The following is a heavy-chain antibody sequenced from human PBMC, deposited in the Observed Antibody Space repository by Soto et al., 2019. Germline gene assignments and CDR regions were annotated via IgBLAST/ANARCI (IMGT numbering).Heavy chain of an antibody. Sequence: ASVKVSCKASVGTFSSYVISWVRQAPGQGLEWMGGIIPIFGTANYAQKFQGRVTITADESTSTAYMELSSLRSEDTAVYYCARRGSGSYYPYYFDYWGQGTLVTVSS. CDR3: ARRGSGSYYPYYFDY. CDR2: IIPIFGTA. V-gene: IGHV1-69*13. D-gene: IGHD3-10*01. CDR1: VGTFSSYV. J-gene: IGHJ4*02.